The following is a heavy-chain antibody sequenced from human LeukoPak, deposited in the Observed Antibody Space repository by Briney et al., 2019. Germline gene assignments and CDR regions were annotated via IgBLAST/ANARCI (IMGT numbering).Heavy chain of an antibody. J-gene: IGHJ4*02. Sequence: PSETLSLTCIVSSRSISNYYWSWIRQPPGKGLEWIGYIYYGGSTDYNPSLKSRVTISVDTSKNQFSLKLTSVTAADTAVYYCASSSSSEVLFDYWGQGTLVTVSS. CDR3: ASSSSSEVLFDY. D-gene: IGHD6-6*01. CDR1: SRSISNYY. V-gene: IGHV4-59*01. CDR2: IYYGGST.